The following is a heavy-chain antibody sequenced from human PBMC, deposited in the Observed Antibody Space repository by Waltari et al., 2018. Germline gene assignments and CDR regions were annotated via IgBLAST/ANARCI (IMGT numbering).Heavy chain of an antibody. CDR1: GGSISSHY. J-gene: IGHJ6*02. D-gene: IGHD3-16*01. CDR2: IYYSGSA. CDR3: ARYGIMEDYYYYGMDV. V-gene: IGHV4-59*11. Sequence: QVQLQESGPGLVKPSEPLSLTCTVSGGSISSHYWSWIRQPPGKGLEWIGYIYYSGSANSTPPLKRRVTISVDTSKNQFSLKLSSVTAADTAVNYCARYGIMEDYYYYGMDVWGQGTTVTVSS.